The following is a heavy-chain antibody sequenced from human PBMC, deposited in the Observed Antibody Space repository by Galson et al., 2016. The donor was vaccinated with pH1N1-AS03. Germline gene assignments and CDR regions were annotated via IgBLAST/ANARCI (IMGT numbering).Heavy chain of an antibody. CDR1: GGTFGSYA. D-gene: IGHD3-10*01. J-gene: IGHJ3*01. Sequence: SVKVSCKASGGTFGSYAINWVRQAPGQGLEWLGGIVPIFGTPTYAPKFQGRLTISADGSTRTGYMELSGLTFDDTAMYFCARVGDPLGTWGQGTMVTVSS. CDR3: ARVGDPLGT. CDR2: IVPIFGTP. V-gene: IGHV1-69*13.